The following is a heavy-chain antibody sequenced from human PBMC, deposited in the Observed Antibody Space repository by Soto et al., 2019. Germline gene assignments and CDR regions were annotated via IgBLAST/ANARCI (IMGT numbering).Heavy chain of an antibody. CDR3: AREGXESGRIAAPYYYYGMDV. J-gene: IGHJ6*02. D-gene: IGHD6-6*01. CDR1: GYTFTSYG. V-gene: IGHV1-18*01. CDR2: ISAYNGNT. Sequence: ASVKVSCKASGYTFTSYGISWVRQAPGQGLEWMGWISAYNGNTNYAQKPQGRVTMTTDTSTSTAYMELRSLRSDDTAVYYCAREGXESGRIAAPYYYYGMDVWGQGTTVTVSS.